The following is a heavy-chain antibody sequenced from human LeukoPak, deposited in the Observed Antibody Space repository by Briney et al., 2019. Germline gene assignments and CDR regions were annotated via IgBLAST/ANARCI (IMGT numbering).Heavy chain of an antibody. Sequence: GGSLRLSCEASGFTFTTYNMNWVRQAPGKGLEWVSSISSSSSYIYYADSVKGRFTISRDNAKNSLYLQMNSLRAEDTAVYYCTTDVIAVAPFDYWGQGTLVTVSS. J-gene: IGHJ4*02. CDR1: GFTFTTYN. CDR2: ISSSSSYI. D-gene: IGHD6-19*01. CDR3: TTDVIAVAPFDY. V-gene: IGHV3-21*01.